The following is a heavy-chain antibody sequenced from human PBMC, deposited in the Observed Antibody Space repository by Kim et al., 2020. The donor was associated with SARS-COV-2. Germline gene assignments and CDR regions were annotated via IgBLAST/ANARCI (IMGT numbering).Heavy chain of an antibody. J-gene: IGHJ5*02. CDR1: GGSISSSSYY. CDR2: IYYSGST. V-gene: IGHV4-39*01. CDR3: ARHSRGSGRGWFDP. D-gene: IGHD3-10*01. Sequence: SETLSLTCTVSGGSISSSSYYWGWIRQPPGKGLEWIGSIYYSGSTYYNPSLKSRVTISVDTSKNQFSLKLSSVPAADTAVYYCARHSRGSGRGWFDPWGQGTLVTVSS.